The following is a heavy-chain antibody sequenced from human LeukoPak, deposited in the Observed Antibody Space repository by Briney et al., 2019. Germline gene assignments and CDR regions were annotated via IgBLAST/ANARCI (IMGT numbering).Heavy chain of an antibody. D-gene: IGHD5-24*01. V-gene: IGHV1-46*01. CDR3: ARIRDGYNDAYDI. J-gene: IGHJ3*02. Sequence: ASVKVSCKASGYTFTNYYIHWVRQAPGQGLEWMGLINPGGDNTDYAQNFQGRVTMTRDTSTSTVYMGLSSLRSENTAVYYCARIRDGYNDAYDIWGQGTMVTVSS. CDR2: INPGGDNT. CDR1: GYTFTNYY.